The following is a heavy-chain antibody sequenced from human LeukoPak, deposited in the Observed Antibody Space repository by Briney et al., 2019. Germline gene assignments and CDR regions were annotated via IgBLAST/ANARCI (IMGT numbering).Heavy chain of an antibody. J-gene: IGHJ3*02. CDR2: INHSGST. CDR1: GGSFSGYY. Sequence: PSETLSLTCAVYGGSFSGYYWSWIRQPPGKGLEWIGEINHSGSTNYNPSLKSRVTISVDTSKNQFSLKLSSVTAADTAVYYCARRALRYPPYAFDIWGQGTMVTVSS. D-gene: IGHD3-9*01. V-gene: IGHV4-34*01. CDR3: ARRALRYPPYAFDI.